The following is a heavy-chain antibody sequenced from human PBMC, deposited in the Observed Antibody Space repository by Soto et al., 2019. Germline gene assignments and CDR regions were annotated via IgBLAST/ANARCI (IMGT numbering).Heavy chain of an antibody. V-gene: IGHV4-59*08. Sequence: SETLSLTCTVSGGSITSYYWSWIRQPPGEGLEWIGYIYFSGSANYNPSLKSRVTISVDTSKNQFSLKLSSVTAADTAVYYCARRYSGYGDYWGQGTLVTVSS. CDR1: GGSITSYY. J-gene: IGHJ4*02. D-gene: IGHD5-12*01. CDR3: ARRYSGYGDY. CDR2: IYFSGSA.